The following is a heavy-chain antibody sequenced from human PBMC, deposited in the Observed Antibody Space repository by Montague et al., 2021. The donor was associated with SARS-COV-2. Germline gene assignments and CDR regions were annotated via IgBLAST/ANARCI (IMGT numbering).Heavy chain of an antibody. J-gene: IGHJ4*02. V-gene: IGHV4-39*01. D-gene: IGHD6-13*01. CDR3: ARHLEVSYYLAAAGAHDY. Sequence: SETLSLTCTVSGGSISSSSYYWGWIRQPPGKGLDWIGSIYYSGSTYYNPSLKSRVTISVDTSKNQFSLKLSSVTAADTAVYYCARHLEVSYYLAAAGAHDYWGQGTLVTVSS. CDR2: IYYSGST. CDR1: GGSISSSSYY.